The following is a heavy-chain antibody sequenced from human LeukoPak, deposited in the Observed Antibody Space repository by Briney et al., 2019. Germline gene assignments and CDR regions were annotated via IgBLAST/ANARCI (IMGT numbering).Heavy chain of an antibody. CDR2: ISYDGSNK. V-gene: IGHV3-30*09. CDR1: GFTFSSYA. J-gene: IGHJ4*02. CDR3: ARDSENFWSGYFDY. D-gene: IGHD3-3*01. Sequence: GGSLRLSCAASGFTFSSYAMHRVRQAPGKGLEWVAVISYDGSNKYYADSVKGRFAISRDNSKNTLYLQMNSLRAEDTAVYYCARDSENFWSGYFDYWGQGTLVTVSS.